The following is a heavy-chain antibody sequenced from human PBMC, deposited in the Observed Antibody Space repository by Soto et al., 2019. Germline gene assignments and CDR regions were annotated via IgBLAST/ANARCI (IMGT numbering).Heavy chain of an antibody. CDR1: GYTFTSYY. Sequence: QVQLVQSGAEVKKPGSSVKVSCKASGYTFTSYYMHWVRQAPGQGLEWMGIINPSGGSTSYAQKFQGRVTMTRDTSTSTVYMELSSLRSEDTAVYYCARVGAARPYFDYWGQGTLVTVSS. CDR3: ARVGAARPYFDY. CDR2: INPSGGST. D-gene: IGHD6-6*01. J-gene: IGHJ4*02. V-gene: IGHV1-46*01.